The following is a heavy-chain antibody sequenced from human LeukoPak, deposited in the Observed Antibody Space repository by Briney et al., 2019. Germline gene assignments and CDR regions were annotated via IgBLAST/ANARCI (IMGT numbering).Heavy chain of an antibody. D-gene: IGHD3-10*01. CDR2: IYYSGST. Sequence: SETLSLTCTVSGGSISSSSYYWGWIRQPPGKGLEWIGSIYYSGSTYYNPSLKSRVTISVDTSKNQFSLKLSSVTAADTAVYYCARQNFIGYYGSGSYGDYFDYWGQGTLVTVSS. CDR1: GGSISSSSYY. J-gene: IGHJ4*02. CDR3: ARQNFIGYYGSGSYGDYFDY. V-gene: IGHV4-39*01.